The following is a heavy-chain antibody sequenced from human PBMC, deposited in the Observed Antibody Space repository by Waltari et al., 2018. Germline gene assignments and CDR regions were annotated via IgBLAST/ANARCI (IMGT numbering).Heavy chain of an antibody. Sequence: EVQLVESGGGLVQPGGSLRLSCAAYGFTFSHSWMYWVHQSPGKGLVWVSRISMDGSIVNYADSVKGRFTISRDNAKSTLFLQMNSLRVDDTALYYCVTTGVAGFYWGQGTRVTVSS. CDR3: VTTGVAGFY. V-gene: IGHV3-74*01. CDR1: GFTFSHSW. J-gene: IGHJ4*02. CDR2: ISMDGSIV. D-gene: IGHD6-19*01.